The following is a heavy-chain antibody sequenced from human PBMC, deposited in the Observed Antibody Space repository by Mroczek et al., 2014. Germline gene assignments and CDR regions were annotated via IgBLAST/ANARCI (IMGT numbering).Heavy chain of an antibody. J-gene: IGHJ4*02. CDR2: IYTSGST. Sequence: QVQLQESGPGLVKPSETLSLTCTVSGGSISSYYWSWIRQPAGKGLKWIGRIYTSGSTNYNPSLKSRVTMSVDTSKNQFSLKLSSVTAADTAVYYCARHSSGWDYDYWGQGTLVTVSS. CDR3: ARHSSGWDYDY. D-gene: IGHD6-19*01. V-gene: IGHV4-4*07. CDR1: GGSISSYY.